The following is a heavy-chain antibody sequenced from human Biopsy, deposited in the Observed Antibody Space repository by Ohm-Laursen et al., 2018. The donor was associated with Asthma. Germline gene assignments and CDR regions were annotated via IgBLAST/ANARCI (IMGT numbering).Heavy chain of an antibody. D-gene: IGHD1-20*01. CDR3: ARAAITGIRGWFDP. Sequence: LRLSCTASGFAVSRDHMFWIRQPPGKGLEWIGEIDQSGYTNYNPSLKSRVTISADTSKNQFHLNLSSVTAADTAVYFCARAAITGIRGWFDPWGQGTQVTVSS. CDR1: GFAVSRDH. V-gene: IGHV4-34*01. J-gene: IGHJ5*02. CDR2: IDQSGYT.